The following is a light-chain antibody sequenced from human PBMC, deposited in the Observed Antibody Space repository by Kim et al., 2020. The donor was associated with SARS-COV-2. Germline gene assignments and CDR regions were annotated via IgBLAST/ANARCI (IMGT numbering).Light chain of an antibody. V-gene: IGKV3-11*01. Sequence: LSAGERATLSCRASQSITTDLAWYQQKPGQAPRLFIYDAANRAAGIPARFSGGGSGTDFTLTVSSLEPEDSAVYYCQQRNKWPRTFGQGTKVDIK. CDR2: DAA. CDR1: QSITTD. CDR3: QQRNKWPRT. J-gene: IGKJ1*01.